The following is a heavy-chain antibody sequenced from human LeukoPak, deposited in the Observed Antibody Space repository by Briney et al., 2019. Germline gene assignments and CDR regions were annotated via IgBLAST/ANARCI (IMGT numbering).Heavy chain of an antibody. CDR3: ARAGVDTAMADFDY. D-gene: IGHD5-18*01. CDR1: GYRFPSYW. CDR2: IDPIDSYT. Sequence: GESLRISCKASGYRFPSYWITWVRQMPGKGLEWMGGIDPIDSYTTYSPSFQGHVTISADKSIATVYLQWSSLKAPDTAMYYCARAGVDTAMADFDYWGQGTLVTVSS. V-gene: IGHV5-10-1*01. J-gene: IGHJ4*02.